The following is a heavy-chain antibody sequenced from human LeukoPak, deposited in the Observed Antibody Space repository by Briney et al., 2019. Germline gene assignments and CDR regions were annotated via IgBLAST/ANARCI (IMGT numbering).Heavy chain of an antibody. Sequence: GASVKVSCKASGYTFTSYYMHWVRQAPGQGLEWMGIINPSGGSTSYAQKFQGRVTMTRDTSTSTVYMELSSLRSEDTAVYYCAREQPIAAALVYFDYWGQGTLVTVSS. CDR2: INPSGGST. CDR1: GYTFTSYY. J-gene: IGHJ4*02. V-gene: IGHV1-46*01. CDR3: AREQPIAAALVYFDY. D-gene: IGHD6-13*01.